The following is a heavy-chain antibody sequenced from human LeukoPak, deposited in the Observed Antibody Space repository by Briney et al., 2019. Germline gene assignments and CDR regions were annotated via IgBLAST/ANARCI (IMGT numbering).Heavy chain of an antibody. D-gene: IGHD3-10*01. CDR3: TSGRGSGY. Sequence: GGSLRLSCAASGFNFNNYWMTWVRQAPGKGPDWVANIKQDGGETYYVGSVKGRFTISRDNAKNSLYLQMNSLRAEDTAVYYCTSGRGSGYWGQGTPVTVSS. V-gene: IGHV3-7*02. CDR2: IKQDGGET. J-gene: IGHJ4*02. CDR1: GFNFNNYW.